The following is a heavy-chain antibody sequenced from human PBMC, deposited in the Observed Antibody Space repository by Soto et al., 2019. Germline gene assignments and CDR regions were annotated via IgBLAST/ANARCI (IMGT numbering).Heavy chain of an antibody. CDR3: PSGADWLVS. CDR1: GFTFRISA. V-gene: IGHV3-30-3*01. Sequence: GWSPRLSCTASGFTFRISAMHWVSQAPGKGLEWVATISHDGIHKYFTDSMKGPFTISRDNSKNTLYLEMNTLRPEDTAVYYCPSGADWLVSSCKATLVTVS. CDR2: ISHDGIHK. J-gene: IGHJ5*01.